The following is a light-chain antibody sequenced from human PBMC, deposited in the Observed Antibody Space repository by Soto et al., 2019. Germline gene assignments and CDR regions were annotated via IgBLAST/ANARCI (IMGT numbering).Light chain of an antibody. CDR1: SSNIGAGYD. J-gene: IGLJ2*01. CDR2: GNN. Sequence: QSVVTQPPSVSGAPGQRVTISCTGSSSNIGAGYDVHWYQQFPGTAPKLLIYGNNNRPSGVTDRFSGSKSGTSASLAITGLQAEDEADYYCQSFETRLNSVVFGGGTKVTVL. V-gene: IGLV1-40*01. CDR3: QSFETRLNSVV.